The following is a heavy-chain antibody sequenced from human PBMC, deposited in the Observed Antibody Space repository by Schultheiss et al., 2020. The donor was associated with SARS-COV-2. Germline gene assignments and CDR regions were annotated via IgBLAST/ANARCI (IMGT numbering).Heavy chain of an antibody. J-gene: IGHJ6*02. D-gene: IGHD3-10*01. Sequence: GSLRLSCAVSGGSISSSNWWSWVRQPPGKGLEWIGEIYHSGSTNYNPSLKSRVTISVDKSKNQFSLKLSSVTAADTAVYYCARVYYYYYYGMDVWGQGTTVTVSS. CDR3: ARVYYYYYYGMDV. CDR2: IYHSGST. V-gene: IGHV4-4*02. CDR1: GGSISSSNW.